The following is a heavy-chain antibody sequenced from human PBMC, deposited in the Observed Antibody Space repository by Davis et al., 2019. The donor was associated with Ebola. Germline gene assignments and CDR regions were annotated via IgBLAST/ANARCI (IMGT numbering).Heavy chain of an antibody. Sequence: PGGSLRLSCAASGFTLSSYWMHWVRQVPGKGLVWVSRINSGGSSSSYADSVKGRFTISRDNSKNTLFLQMNSLTAEDTAVYYCTRGTPGRYGVFDIWGQGTTVTVSS. CDR3: TRGTPGRYGVFDI. D-gene: IGHD3-16*01. J-gene: IGHJ3*02. V-gene: IGHV3-74*01. CDR1: GFTLSSYW. CDR2: INSGGSSS.